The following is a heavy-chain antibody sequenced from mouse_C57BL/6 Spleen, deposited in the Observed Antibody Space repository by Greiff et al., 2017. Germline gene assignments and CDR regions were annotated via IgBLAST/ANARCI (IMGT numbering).Heavy chain of an antibody. CDR3: ARHERDYYGYFDV. D-gene: IGHD2-4*01. V-gene: IGHV5-12*01. CDR1: GFTFSDYY. J-gene: IGHJ1*03. CDR2: ISNGGGST. Sequence: EVQGVESGGGLVQPGGSLKLSCAASGFTFSDYYMYWVRQTPEKRLEWVAYISNGGGSTYYPDTVKGRFTISRDNAKNTLYLQMSRLKAEDTAMYYCARHERDYYGYFDVWGTGTTVTVSS.